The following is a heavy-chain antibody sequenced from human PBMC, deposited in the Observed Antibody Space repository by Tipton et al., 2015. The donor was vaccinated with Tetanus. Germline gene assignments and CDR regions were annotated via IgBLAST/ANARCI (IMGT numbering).Heavy chain of an antibody. J-gene: IGHJ3*01. CDR2: IYNTGNT. CDR1: GASISRTNYY. Sequence: TLSLTCTVSGASISRTNYYWGWIRQPPGKGLEWIGSIYNTGNTYYNPSLGSRVTMSVDTSKSQFSLRLSSVTAADTVVYYCARLSSSTNDAHAFDVWGQGTMVTVSS. V-gene: IGHV4-39*01. CDR3: ARLSSSTNDAHAFDV. D-gene: IGHD2-8*01.